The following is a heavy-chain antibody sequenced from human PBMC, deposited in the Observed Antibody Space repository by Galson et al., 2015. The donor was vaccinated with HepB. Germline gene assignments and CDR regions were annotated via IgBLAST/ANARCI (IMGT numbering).Heavy chain of an antibody. J-gene: IGHJ4*02. CDR2: ISYSGST. D-gene: IGHD3-22*01. V-gene: IGHV4-59*01. CDR1: GGSISSYY. CDR3: ARITSSGFLPFYYFDY. Sequence: SETLSLTCTVSGGSISSYYWSWIRQTPGKKMEWIGYISYSGSTNYNPSLQSRVTLSVDTSKNQFSLNLNSVTAADTALYLCARITSSGFLPFYYFDYWGQGTLVTVSS.